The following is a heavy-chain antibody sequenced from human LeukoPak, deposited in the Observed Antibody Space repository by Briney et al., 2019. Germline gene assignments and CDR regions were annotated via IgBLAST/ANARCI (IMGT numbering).Heavy chain of an antibody. CDR3: ARARGGLAYDSSGYYDY. V-gene: IGHV4-61*02. CDR2: IYTSGST. Sequence: SETLSRTCTVSGGSISSGSYYWSWIRQPAGKGLEWIGRIYTSGSTNYNPSLKSRVTISVDTSKNQFSLKLSSVTAADTAVYYCARARGGLAYDSSGYYDYWGQGTLVTVSS. CDR1: GGSISSGSYY. D-gene: IGHD3-22*01. J-gene: IGHJ4*02.